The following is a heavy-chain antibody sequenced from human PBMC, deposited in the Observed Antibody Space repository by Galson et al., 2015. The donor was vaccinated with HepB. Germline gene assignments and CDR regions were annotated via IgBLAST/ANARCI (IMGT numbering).Heavy chain of an antibody. J-gene: IGHJ4*02. CDR2: INPSGGST. CDR1: GYTFIKYY. Sequence: SVKVSCKASGYTFIKYYMHWVRQAPGQGLEWKGIINPSGGSTTYSQKFQDRVTMTRDTSTGTVYMELSSLTYEDTAVYYCAKADGGGYCSGGSCYRLVYWGQGTLVTVSS. D-gene: IGHD2-15*01. CDR3: AKADGGGYCSGGSCYRLVY. V-gene: IGHV1-46*01.